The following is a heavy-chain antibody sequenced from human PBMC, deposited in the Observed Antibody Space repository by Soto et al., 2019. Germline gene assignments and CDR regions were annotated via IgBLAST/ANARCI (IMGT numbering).Heavy chain of an antibody. CDR3: AREGIDYRTPFDY. V-gene: IGHV4-59*12. J-gene: IGHJ4*02. CDR1: GGSISSYY. Sequence: PSETLSLTCTVSGGSISSYYWSWIRQPPGKGLEWIGYIYYSGSTNYNPSLKSRVTISVDTSKNQFSLKLSSVTAADTAVYYCAREGIDYRTPFDYWGQGTLVTVSS. CDR2: IYYSGST. D-gene: IGHD4-4*01.